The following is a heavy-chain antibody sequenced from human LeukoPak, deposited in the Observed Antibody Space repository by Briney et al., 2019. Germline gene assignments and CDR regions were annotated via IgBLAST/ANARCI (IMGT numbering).Heavy chain of an antibody. CDR1: GYTFTSYG. D-gene: IGHD6-13*01. Sequence: GASVKVSCKASGYTFTSYGISWVRQAPGQGLEWMGWISAHNGNTNYAQKLQGRVTMTTDTSTSTAYMELRSLRSDDTAVYYCARDSEIAAADYYFDYWGQGTLVTVSS. J-gene: IGHJ4*02. CDR2: ISAHNGNT. V-gene: IGHV1-18*01. CDR3: ARDSEIAAADYYFDY.